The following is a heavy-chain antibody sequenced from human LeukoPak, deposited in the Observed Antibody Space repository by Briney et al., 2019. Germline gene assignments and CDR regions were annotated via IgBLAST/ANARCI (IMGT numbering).Heavy chain of an antibody. Sequence: VASAKVSCKASGGTLSTYAISWVQQAPGQGLEWMGGIIPMVGTAHYAQKFQGRVTITADESTSTAYMELSSLRSEDTAVYYCAITYCGDRRCYGNNYYYYAMDVWGQGTTVTVSS. D-gene: IGHD2-21*01. V-gene: IGHV1-69*01. CDR3: AITYCGDRRCYGNNYYYYAMDV. J-gene: IGHJ6*02. CDR2: IIPMVGTA. CDR1: GGTLSTYA.